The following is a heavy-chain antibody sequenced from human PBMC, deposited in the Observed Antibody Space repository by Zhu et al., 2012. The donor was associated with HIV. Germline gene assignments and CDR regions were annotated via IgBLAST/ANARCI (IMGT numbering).Heavy chain of an antibody. J-gene: IGHJ3*02. Sequence: QVQLQQWGAGLVKPSETLSLTCAVYGGSFSAYYWSWIRQPPGKGLEWSGEINHSGSTNYSPSLKSRVTISVDTSKNQFSLNLSSVTAADTAVYYCARDYCSGGSCSGAFDIWGQGQWSPSLQ. CDR2: INHSGST. D-gene: IGHD2-15*01. CDR3: ARDYCSGGSCSGAFDI. V-gene: IGHV4-34*01. CDR1: GGSFSAYY.